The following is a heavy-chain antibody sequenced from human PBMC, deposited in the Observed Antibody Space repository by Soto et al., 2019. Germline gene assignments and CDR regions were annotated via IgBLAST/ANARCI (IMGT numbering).Heavy chain of an antibody. Sequence: GGSLRLSCAASGFTFSNYWMSWVRQAPGKGLEWVANIKQDGSQTWSVDSVKGRFTISRDNAKNSLYLQMNSLRAEDTAVYYCARDKYCNGSRCYGQFDSWGRGTRVTVSS. CDR3: ARDKYCNGSRCYGQFDS. CDR1: GFTFSNYW. CDR2: IKQDGSQT. J-gene: IGHJ4*02. V-gene: IGHV3-7*05. D-gene: IGHD2-2*01.